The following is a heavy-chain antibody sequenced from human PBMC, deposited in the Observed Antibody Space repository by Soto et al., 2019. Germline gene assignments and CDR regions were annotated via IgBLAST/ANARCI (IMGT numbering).Heavy chain of an antibody. CDR2: IIPIFGTA. J-gene: IGHJ6*03. V-gene: IGHV1-69*13. D-gene: IGHD6-6*01. Sequence: ASVKVSCKASGGTFSSYAISWVRQAPGQGLEWMGGIIPIFGTANYAQKFQGRVTITADESTSTAYMELSSLRSEDTAVYYCARVGSSSSPIRRNYYYYYMDVWGKGTTVTASS. CDR1: GGTFSSYA. CDR3: ARVGSSSSPIRRNYYYYYMDV.